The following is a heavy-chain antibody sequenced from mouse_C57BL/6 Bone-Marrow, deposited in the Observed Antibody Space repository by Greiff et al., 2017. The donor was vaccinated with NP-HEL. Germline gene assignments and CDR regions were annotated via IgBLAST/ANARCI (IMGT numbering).Heavy chain of an antibody. CDR3: ARHYYDYDAWFAY. CDR1: GFTFSSYG. J-gene: IGHJ3*01. D-gene: IGHD2-4*01. Sequence: DVMLVESGGDLVKHGGSLKLSCAASGFTFSSYGMSWVRQTPDKRLEWVATISSGGSYTYYPDRVKGRFTISRDNAKKTLYLQMSSLKSEDTAMYYCARHYYDYDAWFAYWGQGTLVTVSA. CDR2: ISSGGSYT. V-gene: IGHV5-6*02.